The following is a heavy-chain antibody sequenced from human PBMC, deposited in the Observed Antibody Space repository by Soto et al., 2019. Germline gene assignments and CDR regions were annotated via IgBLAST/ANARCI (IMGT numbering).Heavy chain of an antibody. V-gene: IGHV4-59*01. Sequence: SETLSLTCTVSGGSISSYYWSWIRQPPGKGLEWIGYIYYSGSTNYNPSLKSRVTISVDTSKNQFSLKLSSVTAADTAVYYCARAWYKWKVREYNWFDPCGQGNLVTISS. CDR1: GGSISSYY. J-gene: IGHJ5*02. D-gene: IGHD1-1*01. CDR2: IYYSGST. CDR3: ARAWYKWKVREYNWFDP.